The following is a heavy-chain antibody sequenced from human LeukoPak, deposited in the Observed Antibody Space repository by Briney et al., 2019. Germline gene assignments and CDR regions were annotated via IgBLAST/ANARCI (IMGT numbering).Heavy chain of an antibody. J-gene: IGHJ4*02. Sequence: GGSVRLSCAASGFTFSSYGMHWVRQAPGKGLEWVAVISYDGSNKYYADSVKGRFTISRDNSKNTLYLQMNSLRAEDTAVYYCAKLGGYYPLNDYWGQGTLVTVSS. V-gene: IGHV3-30*18. CDR2: ISYDGSNK. CDR1: GFTFSSYG. CDR3: AKLGGYYPLNDY. D-gene: IGHD3-22*01.